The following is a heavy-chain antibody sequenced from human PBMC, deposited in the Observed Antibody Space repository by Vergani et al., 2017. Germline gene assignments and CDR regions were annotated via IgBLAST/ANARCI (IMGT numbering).Heavy chain of an antibody. CDR2: IKSDGSIT. V-gene: IGHV3-74*03. J-gene: IGHJ2*01. Sequence: DVHLAESGGGFFQPGGSLRLSCSASGFSFNSYWMHWVRQVPGKGLLWVSRIKSDGSITAYADSVKGRFTISRDSSKNTLYLQLNSLRAEDTAVYYCVRLPRGPWNFDLWVRGTLITVSS. CDR3: VRLPRGPWNFDL. CDR1: GFSFNSYW.